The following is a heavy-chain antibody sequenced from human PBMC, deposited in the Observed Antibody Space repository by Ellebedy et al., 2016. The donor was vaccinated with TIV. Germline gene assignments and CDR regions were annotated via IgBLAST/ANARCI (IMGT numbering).Heavy chain of an antibody. Sequence: PGGSLRLSCAASGFIFSSYGMHWVRQAQGKGLEWVAFIQTDGSKKYYTDSVKGRFTISRDNSQSTLYLQMNSLRVEDTAVYYCHSPDKEGHCSTTNCYYYGTDVWGQGTTVTVSS. V-gene: IGHV3-30*02. D-gene: IGHD2-2*01. CDR1: GFIFSSYG. J-gene: IGHJ6*02. CDR3: HSPDKEGHCSTTNCYYYGTDV. CDR2: IQTDGSKK.